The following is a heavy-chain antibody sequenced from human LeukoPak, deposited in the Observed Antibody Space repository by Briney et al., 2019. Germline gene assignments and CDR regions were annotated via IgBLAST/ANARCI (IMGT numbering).Heavy chain of an antibody. D-gene: IGHD4-17*01. V-gene: IGHV3-30*18. J-gene: IGHJ3*02. CDR3: AKDYLVATVTPDAFDI. CDR2: ISYDGSNK. CDR1: GFTFSSYG. Sequence: GGSLRLSCAASGFTFSSYGMHWVRQAPGKGLEWVAVISYDGSNKYYADSVKGRFTISRDNSKNTLYLQMNSLRADDTAVYYCAKDYLVATVTPDAFDIWGQGTMVTVSS.